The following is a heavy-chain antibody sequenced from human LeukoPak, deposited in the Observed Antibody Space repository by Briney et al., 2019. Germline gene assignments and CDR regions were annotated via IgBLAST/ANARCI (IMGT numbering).Heavy chain of an antibody. J-gene: IGHJ4*02. D-gene: IGHD3-10*01. CDR1: GFTFSSYA. V-gene: IGHV3-30*14. CDR2: ISYDGSNK. CDR3: AKTRGRYFDY. Sequence: GGSLRLSCAASGFTFSSYAMHWVRQAPGKGLEWVAVISYDGSNKYYADSVKGRFTISRDISKNTLYLQMISLRADDTAVYYCAKTRGRYFDYWGQGTLVTVSS.